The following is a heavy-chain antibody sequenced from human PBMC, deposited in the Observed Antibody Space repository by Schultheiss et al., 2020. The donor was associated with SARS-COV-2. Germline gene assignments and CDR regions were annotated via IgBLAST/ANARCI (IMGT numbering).Heavy chain of an antibody. Sequence: GGSLRLSCTASGFTFGDYAMSWVRQAPGKGLEWVGFIRSKAYGGTTEYAASVKGRFTISRDASKSIAYLQMNSLKTEDTAVYYCTRDRWPATSSYYDFWSAKIEYYFDYWGQGTLVTVSS. J-gene: IGHJ4*02. CDR3: TRDRWPATSSYYDFWSAKIEYYFDY. CDR2: IRSKAYGGTT. CDR1: GFTFGDYA. D-gene: IGHD3-3*01. V-gene: IGHV3-49*04.